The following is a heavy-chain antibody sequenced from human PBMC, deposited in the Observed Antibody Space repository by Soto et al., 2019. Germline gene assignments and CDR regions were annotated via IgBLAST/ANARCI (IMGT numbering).Heavy chain of an antibody. Sequence: SETLSLTCAVYGGSFSGYYWSWIRQPPGKGLEWIGEINHSGSTNYNPSLKSRVTISVDTSKNQFSLKLSSVTAADTAVYYCARRGGSGSYSSYYYYYGMDVWGQGTTVTVSS. D-gene: IGHD3-10*01. CDR1: GGSFSGYY. CDR3: ARRGGSGSYSSYYYYYGMDV. V-gene: IGHV4-34*01. J-gene: IGHJ6*02. CDR2: INHSGST.